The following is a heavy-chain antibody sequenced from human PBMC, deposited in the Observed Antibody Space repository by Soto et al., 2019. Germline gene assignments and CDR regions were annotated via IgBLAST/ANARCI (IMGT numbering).Heavy chain of an antibody. CDR3: ASLPVVVIALGYFDP. CDR2: VYYTGFT. Sequence: QLQLQESGPGLVKPSETLSLTCTVSGDSISSSYYWGWVRQPPGKGLECIGAVYYTGFTYYNPFLKSRLTISLDTSKNQFSLRLSSVTAADTAIYYCASLPVVVIALGYFDPWGPGTLVTVSS. V-gene: IGHV4-39*01. J-gene: IGHJ5*02. CDR1: GDSISSSYY. D-gene: IGHD2-21*01.